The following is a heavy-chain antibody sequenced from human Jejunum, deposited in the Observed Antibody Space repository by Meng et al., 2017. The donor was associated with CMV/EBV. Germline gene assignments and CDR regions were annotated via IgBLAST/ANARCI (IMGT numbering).Heavy chain of an antibody. V-gene: IGHV3-7*01. CDR1: GVTVSQDW. J-gene: IGHJ4*02. Sequence: CTAYGVTVSQDWMSWVRQAPGEGLEWVANINEDGSDEYYVDSMKGRFTISRDNAKTSLYLQLSSLRPEDTAVYYCARDPLRGALDYWGQGTLVTVSS. D-gene: IGHD3-10*01. CDR3: ARDPLRGALDY. CDR2: INEDGSDE.